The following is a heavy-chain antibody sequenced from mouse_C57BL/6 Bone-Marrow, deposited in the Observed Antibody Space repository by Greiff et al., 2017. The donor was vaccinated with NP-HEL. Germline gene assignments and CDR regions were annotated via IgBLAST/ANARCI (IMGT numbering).Heavy chain of an antibody. J-gene: IGHJ3*01. Sequence: QVHVKQSGAELVRPGTSVKVSCKASGYAFTNYLIEWVKQRPGQGLEWIGVINPGSGGTNYNEKFKGKATLTADKSSSPAYMQLSSLTSEDSAVYFCARRGDVAFAYWGQGTLVTVSA. V-gene: IGHV1-54*01. D-gene: IGHD3-3*01. CDR1: GYAFTNYL. CDR2: INPGSGGT. CDR3: ARRGDVAFAY.